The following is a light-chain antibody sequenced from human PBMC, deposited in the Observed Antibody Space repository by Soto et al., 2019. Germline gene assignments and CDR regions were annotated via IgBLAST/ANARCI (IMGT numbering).Light chain of an antibody. CDR1: QSVSSY. CDR3: QQRSNWPPRGT. CDR2: DAS. V-gene: IGKV3-11*01. J-gene: IGKJ4*01. Sequence: EIVLTQSPATLSLSPGERATLSCRASQSVSSYLAWYQQKPGQAPRLLIYDASNRATGIPARFSGSGSGTDFTLTISSLEPEDFAVYYCQQRSNWPPRGTFGGGTKVDIK.